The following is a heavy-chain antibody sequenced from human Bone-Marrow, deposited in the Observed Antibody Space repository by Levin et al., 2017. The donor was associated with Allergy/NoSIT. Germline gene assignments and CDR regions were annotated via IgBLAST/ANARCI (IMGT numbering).Heavy chain of an antibody. Sequence: ASVKVSCKASGYTFTGYYMHWVRQAPGQGLEWMGWINPNSGGTNYAQKFQGRVTMTRDTSISTAYMELSRLRSDDTAVYYCARDFALYGDYVGYFDYWGQGTLVTVSS. D-gene: IGHD4-17*01. J-gene: IGHJ4*02. CDR2: INPNSGGT. CDR3: ARDFALYGDYVGYFDY. CDR1: GYTFTGYY. V-gene: IGHV1-2*02.